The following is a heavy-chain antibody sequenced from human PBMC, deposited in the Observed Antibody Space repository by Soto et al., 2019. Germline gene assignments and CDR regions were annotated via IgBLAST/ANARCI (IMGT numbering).Heavy chain of an antibody. Sequence: GGSLRLSCAASGFTFSDYYMSWIRQAPGKGLEWVSYISSSGSTIYYADSVKGRFTISRDNAKNSLYLQTNSLRAEDTAVYYCARIKGYSSSSGPHFDYWGQGTLVTVSS. D-gene: IGHD6-6*01. J-gene: IGHJ4*02. CDR3: ARIKGYSSSSGPHFDY. CDR1: GFTFSDYY. CDR2: ISSSGSTI. V-gene: IGHV3-11*01.